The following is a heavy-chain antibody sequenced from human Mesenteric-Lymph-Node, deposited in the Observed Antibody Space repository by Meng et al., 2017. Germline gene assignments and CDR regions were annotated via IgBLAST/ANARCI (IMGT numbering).Heavy chain of an antibody. CDR2: ISYDGTDE. V-gene: IGHV3-30*07. CDR1: GFTLSYYD. Sequence: GESLKISCAASGFTLSYYDMHWVRQAPGKGLDWVSVISYDGTDEYYADSVKGRFTISRDNSKNTLYLQMNSLKTEDTAVYYCARGPMAMVRGVTAPSDYWGQGTLVTVSS. J-gene: IGHJ4*02. D-gene: IGHD3-10*01. CDR3: ARGPMAMVRGVTAPSDY.